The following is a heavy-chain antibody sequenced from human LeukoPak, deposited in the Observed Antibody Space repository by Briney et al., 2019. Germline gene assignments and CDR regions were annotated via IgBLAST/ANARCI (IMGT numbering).Heavy chain of an antibody. CDR2: INPDNGGT. CDR3: TREARVGNWFDP. J-gene: IGHJ5*02. D-gene: IGHD2-2*01. V-gene: IGHV1-2*02. CDR1: GYTFTDYY. Sequence: ASVKVSCRASGYTFTDYYIHWVRQAPGQGLEWLGWINPDNGGTNYAQKFQGRVTMTRDTSIRTVYMDLSRLRSDDTAVFYCTREARVGNWFDPWGQGTQVTVSS.